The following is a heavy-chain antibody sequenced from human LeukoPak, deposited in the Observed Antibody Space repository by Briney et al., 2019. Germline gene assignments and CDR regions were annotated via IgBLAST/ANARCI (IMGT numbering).Heavy chain of an antibody. CDR1: GYTFSSYE. D-gene: IGHD5-18*01. CDR3: ASGPGSGYSYGYFDY. CDR2: INPNSGGT. Sequence: GASVKVSCKASGYTFSSYEINWVRQTTGQGLEWMGWINPNSGGTNYAQKFQGRVTMTRDTSISTAYMELSRLRSDDTAVYYCASGPGSGYSYGYFDYWGQGTLVTVSS. V-gene: IGHV1-2*02. J-gene: IGHJ4*02.